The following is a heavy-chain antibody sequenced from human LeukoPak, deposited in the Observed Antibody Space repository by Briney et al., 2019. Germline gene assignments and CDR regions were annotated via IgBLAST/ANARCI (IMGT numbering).Heavy chain of an antibody. D-gene: IGHD6-19*01. CDR1: GFTFSSYA. J-gene: IGHJ4*02. CDR2: ISYDGSNK. V-gene: IGHV3-30*01. Sequence: GGSLRLSCAASGFTFSSYAMHWVRQAPGKGLEWVAVISYDGSNKYYADSVKGRFTISRDNSKNTLYLQMNSLRAEDTAVYYCSTSHPSILYSSGLFDYCGQGPLTPVSS. CDR3: STSHPSILYSSGLFDY.